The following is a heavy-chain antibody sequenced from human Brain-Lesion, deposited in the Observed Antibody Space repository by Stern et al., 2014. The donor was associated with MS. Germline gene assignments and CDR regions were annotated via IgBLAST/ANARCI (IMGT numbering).Heavy chain of an antibody. V-gene: IGHV4-61*02. J-gene: IGHJ6*02. Sequence: QMQLVQSGPGLVKPSQTLSLSCTVSGGSISSGGYYWSWIRQPAGKGLEWIGRIFNSGSTSYKPSLKSRVTISIDTSKTQFSLRLNSMTAADTAVYYCARGRVVPGFQYYATDVWGQGTTVIVSS. CDR3: ARGRVVPGFQYYATDV. D-gene: IGHD2-2*01. CDR2: IFNSGST. CDR1: GGSISSGGYY.